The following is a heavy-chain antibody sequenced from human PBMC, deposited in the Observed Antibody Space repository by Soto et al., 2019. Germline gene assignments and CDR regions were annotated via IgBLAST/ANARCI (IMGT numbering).Heavy chain of an antibody. D-gene: IGHD5-12*01. Sequence: SATLSLTCTVSGGSISSYYWSWIRQPPGKGLEWIGYIYYSGSTNYNPSLKSRVTISVDTSKNQFSLKLSSVTAADTAVYYCARGVATTFDYWGQGTLVTVSS. V-gene: IGHV4-59*01. CDR1: GGSISSYY. CDR2: IYYSGST. J-gene: IGHJ4*02. CDR3: ARGVATTFDY.